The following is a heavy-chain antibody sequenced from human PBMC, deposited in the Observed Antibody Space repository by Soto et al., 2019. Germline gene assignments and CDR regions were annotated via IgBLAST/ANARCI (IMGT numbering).Heavy chain of an antibody. Sequence: GGSLRLSCAASGFTFSSYGMHWVRQAPGRGLEWVAVIWYDGSNKYYADSVKGRFTISRDNSKNTLYLQMNSLRAEDTAVYYCARDRRFHDSSGYPALQHWGQGTLVTVYS. J-gene: IGHJ1*01. CDR1: GFTFSSYG. CDR2: IWYDGSNK. V-gene: IGHV3-33*01. CDR3: ARDRRFHDSSGYPALQH. D-gene: IGHD3-22*01.